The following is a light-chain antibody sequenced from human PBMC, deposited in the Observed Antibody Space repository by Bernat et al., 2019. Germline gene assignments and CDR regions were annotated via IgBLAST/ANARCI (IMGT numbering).Light chain of an antibody. CDR1: QVIGTY. J-gene: IGKJ5*01. V-gene: IGKV1-9*01. CDR3: QQLDNFPLT. CDR2: GAS. Sequence: DIQLTQSPSFLSASVGDRVTITCRASQVIGTYLAWYHQKPGKAPHLLIYGASTLQSGVPSRFSDSGSGTQFTLTISSLQPEDSATYYCQQLDNFPLTFGQGTRLEIK.